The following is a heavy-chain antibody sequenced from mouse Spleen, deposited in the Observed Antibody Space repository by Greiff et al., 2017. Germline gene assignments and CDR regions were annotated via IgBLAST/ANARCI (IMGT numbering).Heavy chain of an antibody. CDR2: INPSTGGT. V-gene: IGHV1-42*01. Sequence: EVQLQQSGPELVKPGASVKISCKASGYSFTGYYMNWVKQSPEKSLEWIGEINPSTGGTTYNQKFKAKATLTVDQSSSTAYMQLNSLTSEDSAVYYCARSGDYGRFAYWGQGTLVTVSA. CDR3: ARSGDYGRFAY. D-gene: IGHD2-4*01. CDR1: GYSFTGYY. J-gene: IGHJ3*01.